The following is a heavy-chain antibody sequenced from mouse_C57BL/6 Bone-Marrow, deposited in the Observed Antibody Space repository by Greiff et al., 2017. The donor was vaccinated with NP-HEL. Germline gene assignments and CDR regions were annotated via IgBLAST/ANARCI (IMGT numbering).Heavy chain of an antibody. J-gene: IGHJ2*01. CDR2: IDPENGDT. V-gene: IGHV14-4*01. CDR3: TTSITTVVAR. CDR1: GFNIKDDY. Sequence: VQLQQPGAELVRPGASVKLSCTASGFNIKDDYMHWVKQRPEQGLEWIGWIDPENGDTEYASKFQGKATITADTSSNTAYLQLSSLTSEDTAVYYCTTSITTVVARWGQGTTLTVSS. D-gene: IGHD1-1*01.